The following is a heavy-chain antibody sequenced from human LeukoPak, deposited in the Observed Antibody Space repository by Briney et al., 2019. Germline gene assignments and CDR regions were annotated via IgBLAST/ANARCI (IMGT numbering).Heavy chain of an antibody. CDR3: ARGTYYDYVWGSYRKDDAFDI. V-gene: IGHV1-3*01. J-gene: IGHJ3*02. CDR1: GYTFTSYA. D-gene: IGHD3-16*02. Sequence: ASVKVSCKASGYTFTSYAMHWVRQAPGQRLEWMGWINAGNGNTKYSQKFQGRVTITRDTSASTAYMELSSLRSEDTAVYYCARGTYYDYVWGSYRKDDAFDIWGQGTMVTVSS. CDR2: INAGNGNT.